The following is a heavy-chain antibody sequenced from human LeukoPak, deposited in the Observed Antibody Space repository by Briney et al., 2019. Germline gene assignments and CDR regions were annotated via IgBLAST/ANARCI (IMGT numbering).Heavy chain of an antibody. CDR2: ISSSSSYI. Sequence: GGSLRLSCAASGFTFSSYSMNWVRQAPGKGLEWVSSISSSSSYIYYADSVKGRFTISRDNAKDSLYLQMNSLRAEDTAVYYCARVYSKLVYYMDVWGKGTTITVSS. V-gene: IGHV3-21*01. CDR3: ARVYSKLVYYMDV. D-gene: IGHD6-13*01. J-gene: IGHJ6*03. CDR1: GFTFSSYS.